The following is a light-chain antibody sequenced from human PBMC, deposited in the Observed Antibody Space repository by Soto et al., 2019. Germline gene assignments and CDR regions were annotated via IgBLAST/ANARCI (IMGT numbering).Light chain of an antibody. CDR3: HQRQRWLLT. V-gene: IGKV3-11*01. CDR1: QYVGSR. J-gene: IGKJ1*01. Sequence: EIVLTQSPDTLSSSPGETAILSCRASQYVGSRLAWYQHKPGQAPRLLIYYMSKRATGIPARFSGSGSGTDFTLTISSLSPDDFAIYYCHQRQRWLLTLGQGSRWIS. CDR2: YMS.